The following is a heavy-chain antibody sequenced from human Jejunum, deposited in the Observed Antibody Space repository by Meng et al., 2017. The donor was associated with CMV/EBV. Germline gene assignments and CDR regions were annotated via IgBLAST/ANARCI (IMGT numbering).Heavy chain of an antibody. CDR3: ARATSAYDPFDS. Sequence: LLLTESGPELVKPSGTLSLTCNVSGGSISSSSDYWGWIRQPLGKGLEWIGSIYYSGSTYYNPSLKSRVTLSVDTSKNQFSLKLTSVTAADTAVYYCARATSAYDPFDSWGQGTLVTVSS. CDR2: IYYSGST. D-gene: IGHD5-12*01. J-gene: IGHJ4*02. CDR1: GGSISSSSDY. V-gene: IGHV4-39*07.